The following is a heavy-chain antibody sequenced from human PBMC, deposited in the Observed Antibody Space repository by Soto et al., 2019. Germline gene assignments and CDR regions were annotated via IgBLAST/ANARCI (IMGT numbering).Heavy chain of an antibody. CDR2: IIPIFGTA. V-gene: IGHV1-69*05. CDR1: GGTFSSYA. D-gene: IGHD4-17*01. J-gene: IGHJ4*02. Sequence: SVKVSCKASGGTFSSYAISWVRQAPGQGLEWMGGIIPIFGTANYAQKFQDRVTITRDTSASTAYMELSSLRFEDTAVYYCASEIDATTATSLDYWGQGTLVTVSS. CDR3: ASEIDATTATSLDY.